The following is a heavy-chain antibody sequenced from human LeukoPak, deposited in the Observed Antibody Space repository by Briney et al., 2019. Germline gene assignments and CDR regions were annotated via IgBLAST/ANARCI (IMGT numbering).Heavy chain of an antibody. CDR1: GGSISSYY. CDR3: ARVSIGVSLDY. D-gene: IGHD3-10*01. J-gene: IGHJ4*02. Sequence: PSETLSLTCTVSGGSISSYYWSWIRQPPGKGLEWIGYIYYSGSTNYNPSLKSRVTISVDTSKNQFSLKLSSVTDADTAVYYCARVSIGVSLDYWGQGTLVTVSS. CDR2: IYYSGST. V-gene: IGHV4-59*01.